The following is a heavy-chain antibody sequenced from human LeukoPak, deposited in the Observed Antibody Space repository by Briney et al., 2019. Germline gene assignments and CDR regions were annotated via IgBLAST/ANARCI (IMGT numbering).Heavy chain of an antibody. Sequence: QSGGSLRLSCAASGFTFSSYEMNWVRQAPGKGLEWVSYISSSGSTIYYADSVKGRFTISRDNSKNTLYLQMNSLRAEDTAVYYCARDPYSSGGLLDCWGQGTLVTVSS. D-gene: IGHD6-19*01. CDR2: ISSSGSTI. J-gene: IGHJ4*02. V-gene: IGHV3-48*03. CDR3: ARDPYSSGGLLDC. CDR1: GFTFSSYE.